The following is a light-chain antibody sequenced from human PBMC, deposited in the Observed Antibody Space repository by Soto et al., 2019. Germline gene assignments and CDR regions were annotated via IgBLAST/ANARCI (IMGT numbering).Light chain of an antibody. CDR2: AAS. V-gene: IGKV3-20*01. CDR3: QQYGTSPWA. J-gene: IGKJ1*01. CDR1: QSVGRNY. Sequence: EIVLKQFPGTLSLSPGERATLSCRASQSVGRNYVAWYQQKPGQAPRVIIYAASNRASGIPDRFSGSGSGSDFTLTTNRLEPEDFAVYYCQQYGTSPWAFGQGTKVDIK.